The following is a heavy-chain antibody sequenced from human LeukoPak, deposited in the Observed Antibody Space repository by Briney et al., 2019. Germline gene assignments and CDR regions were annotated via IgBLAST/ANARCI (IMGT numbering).Heavy chain of an antibody. CDR1: GGSISSSTYF. CDR2: VYYTGST. Sequence: SETLSLTCTVSGGSISSSTYFWGWIRQPPGKGLEWIGNVYYTGSTYHNPSLKSRVTISVDTSKNLFSLKLSSVTAADTAVYYCARYGSGSSDPPRAFDLCGQGTRVTVSS. J-gene: IGHJ3*01. CDR3: ARYGSGSSDPPRAFDL. V-gene: IGHV4-39*01. D-gene: IGHD3-10*01.